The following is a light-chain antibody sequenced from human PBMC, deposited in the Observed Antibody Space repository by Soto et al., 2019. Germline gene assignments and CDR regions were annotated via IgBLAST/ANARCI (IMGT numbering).Light chain of an antibody. CDR2: EVN. CDR3: SSYAGSSNV. Sequence: QAVLTQPPSASGSPGQSVSISCTGNSSDVGGYNYVSWYQQHPGKAPKLMIYEVNKRPSGVPDRFSGSKSGNTASLTVSGLQAEDEADYYCSSYAGSSNVFGTGTKVTLL. CDR1: SSDVGGYNY. J-gene: IGLJ1*01. V-gene: IGLV2-8*01.